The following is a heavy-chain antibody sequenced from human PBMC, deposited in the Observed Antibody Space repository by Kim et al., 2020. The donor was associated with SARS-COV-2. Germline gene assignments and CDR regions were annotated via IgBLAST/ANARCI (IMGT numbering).Heavy chain of an antibody. V-gene: IGHV3-23*01. Sequence: GGSLRLSCAASGFTFNYYAMSWVRQAPGQGLEWVSIISSAGDITYYADSVKGRFTISRDNSKNTLYLQMNSLRAEDTAVYYCAKHVVVGNFDYWGQGTLVTVSS. D-gene: IGHD2-15*01. CDR2: ISSAGDIT. CDR3: AKHVVVGNFDY. J-gene: IGHJ4*02. CDR1: GFTFNYYA.